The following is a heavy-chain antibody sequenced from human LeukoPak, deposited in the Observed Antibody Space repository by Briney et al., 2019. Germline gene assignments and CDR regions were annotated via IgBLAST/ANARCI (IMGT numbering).Heavy chain of an antibody. J-gene: IGHJ6*02. Sequence: NPSETLSLTCIVSGGSISSYYWSWIRQPPGKGLGWIGYIYDSGSSYNPSLKSRVTISVDTSKNQFSLKVSSVTAADTAVYYCARQMLLGGMDVWGQGTTVTVSS. D-gene: IGHD3-16*01. CDR2: IYDSGS. CDR1: GGSISSYY. V-gene: IGHV4-59*08. CDR3: ARQMLLGGMDV.